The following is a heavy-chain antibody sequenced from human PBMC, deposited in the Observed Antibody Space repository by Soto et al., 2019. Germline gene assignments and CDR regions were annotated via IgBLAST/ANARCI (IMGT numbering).Heavy chain of an antibody. CDR1: GFTFKKYT. CDR3: VKEMTTLFFDY. Sequence: EVQLVQSGGVVAQPGGSLRLSCAASGFTFKKYTMHWVRQAPGKGLEWVCLVNGKGDVYYADSVKGRFTVSRDNERNFVSLQIDSLRVEDTALYYCVKEMTTLFFDYWGQGSLVTVSS. D-gene: IGHD4-4*01. J-gene: IGHJ4*02. CDR2: VNGKGDV. V-gene: IGHV3-43*01.